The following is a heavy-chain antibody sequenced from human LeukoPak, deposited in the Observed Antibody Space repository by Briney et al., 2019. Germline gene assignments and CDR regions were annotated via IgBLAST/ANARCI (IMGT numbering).Heavy chain of an antibody. V-gene: IGHV1-18*01. CDR3: ARGPYYYYYYGMDV. Sequence: ASVTVSCKASGYTFTSYGISWVRQAPGQGLERMGWISAYNGNTNYAQKLQGRVTMTTDTSTSTAYMELRSLRSDDTAVYYCARGPYYYYYYGMDVWGQGTTVTVSS. J-gene: IGHJ6*02. CDR1: GYTFTSYG. CDR2: ISAYNGNT.